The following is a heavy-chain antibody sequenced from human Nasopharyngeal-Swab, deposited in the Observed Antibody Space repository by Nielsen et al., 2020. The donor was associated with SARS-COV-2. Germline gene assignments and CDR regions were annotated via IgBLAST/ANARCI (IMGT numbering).Heavy chain of an antibody. CDR2: INHIGST. Sequence: SETLSLTCALYGGSFSGYYWSWIRQPPGKGLEWIGEINHIGSTNYNRSLKRRVTISVDKSKNQFSLKRSSVTAADTAVYYCARGLDCSGGSCSPRGMDVWGQGTTVTVSS. CDR3: ARGLDCSGGSCSPRGMDV. V-gene: IGHV4-34*01. D-gene: IGHD2-15*01. CDR1: GGSFSGYY. J-gene: IGHJ6*02.